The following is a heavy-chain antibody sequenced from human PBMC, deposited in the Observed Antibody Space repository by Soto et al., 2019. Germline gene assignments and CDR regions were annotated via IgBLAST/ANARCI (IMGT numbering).Heavy chain of an antibody. Sequence: QVQLVESGGGVVQPGRSLRLSCAASGFTFSSYAMHWVRQAPGKGLEWVAALLYDGSNQYYADAVKGRFTISRDKSKNTLYLQMNSLRVEDTAVYYCAKEGRVGYSTRILRSDNWFDPWGQGTPVTVSS. CDR1: GFTFSSYA. CDR3: AKEGRVGYSTRILRSDNWFDP. CDR2: LLYDGSNQ. V-gene: IGHV3-33*03. J-gene: IGHJ5*02. D-gene: IGHD6-13*01.